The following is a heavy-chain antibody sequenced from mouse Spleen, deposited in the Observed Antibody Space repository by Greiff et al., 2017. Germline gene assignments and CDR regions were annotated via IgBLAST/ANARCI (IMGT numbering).Heavy chain of an antibody. CDR1: GYTFTSYT. Sequence: QVQLKESGAELARPGASVKMSCKASGYTFTSYTMHWVKQRPGQGLEWIGYINPSSGYTKYNQKFKDKATLTADKSSSTAYMQLSSLTSEDSAVYYCARPLYYGNTWFAYWGQGTLVTVSA. CDR3: ARPLYYGNTWFAY. CDR2: INPSSGYT. V-gene: IGHV1-4*01. D-gene: IGHD2-1*01. J-gene: IGHJ3*01.